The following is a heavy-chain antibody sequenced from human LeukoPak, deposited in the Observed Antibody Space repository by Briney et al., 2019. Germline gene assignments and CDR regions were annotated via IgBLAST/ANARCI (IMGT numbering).Heavy chain of an antibody. D-gene: IGHD6-19*01. V-gene: IGHV4-38-2*02. CDR1: GYSISSGYY. J-gene: IGHJ4*02. CDR2: IYHSGST. Sequence: SETLSLTCTVSGYSISSGYYWGWIRQPPGKGLEWIGSIYHSGSTYYNPSLKSRVTISVDTSKNQFSLKLSSVTAADTAVYYCAREYSSGWAIDYWGQGTLVTVSS. CDR3: AREYSSGWAIDY.